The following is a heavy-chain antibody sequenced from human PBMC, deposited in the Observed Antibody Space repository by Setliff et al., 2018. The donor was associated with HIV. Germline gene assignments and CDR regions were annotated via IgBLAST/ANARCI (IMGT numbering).Heavy chain of an antibody. CDR2: INTGKGNT. D-gene: IGHD1-26*01. V-gene: IGHV1-3*04. CDR1: GYTFTSYA. Sequence: GASVKVSCKASGYTFTSYAMHWVRQAPGQRLEWMGWINTGKGNTKYSQNFQGRVTITRDTPASTAYMELSSLRSEDTAVYYCVREPFYSGSYPGYNWFDPWGQGTLVTVSS. J-gene: IGHJ5*02. CDR3: VREPFYSGSYPGYNWFDP.